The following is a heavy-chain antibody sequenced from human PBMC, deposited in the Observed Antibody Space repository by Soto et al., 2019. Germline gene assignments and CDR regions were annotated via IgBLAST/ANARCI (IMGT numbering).Heavy chain of an antibody. CDR3: ARDHYDSSVYSPWPDY. CDR2: IAYDGSNK. D-gene: IGHD3-22*01. V-gene: IGHV3-30*03. CDR1: GFTFSSYG. Sequence: PGGSLILSCAASGFTFSSYGMHWVRQAPGKGLEWVAVIAYDGSNKYYVDSVKGRFTISRDNAKNSMYLQMDSLRAEDTVVFYCARDHYDSSVYSPWPDYGGQGPRVTVS. J-gene: IGHJ4*02.